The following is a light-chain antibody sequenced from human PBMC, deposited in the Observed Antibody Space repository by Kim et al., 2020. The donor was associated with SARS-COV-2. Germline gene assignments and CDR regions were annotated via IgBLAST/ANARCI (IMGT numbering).Light chain of an antibody. J-gene: IGLJ3*02. Sequence: SYELTQPPSVSVSPGQTASITCYGDKMGDKYVSWYQQKPGQSPLLVIYQDNKRPSEIPERFSGSNSGNTATLTISGTQTMDEADYYCQAWDSSTKVVFGGGTKLTVL. V-gene: IGLV3-1*01. CDR2: QDN. CDR3: QAWDSSTKVV. CDR1: KMGDKY.